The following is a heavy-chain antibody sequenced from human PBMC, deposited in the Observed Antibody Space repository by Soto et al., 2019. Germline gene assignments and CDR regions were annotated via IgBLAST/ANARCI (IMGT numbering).Heavy chain of an antibody. CDR2: IYYSGST. J-gene: IGHJ4*02. Sequence: SETLSLTCAVSGGSISSYYWSWIRQPPGKGLEWIGYIYYSGSTNYNPSLKSRVTISVDPSKNQFSLKLSSVTAADTAVYYCARIHSSSWHFYFDYWGQGTLVTVSS. V-gene: IGHV4-59*08. D-gene: IGHD6-13*01. CDR3: ARIHSSSWHFYFDY. CDR1: GGSISSYY.